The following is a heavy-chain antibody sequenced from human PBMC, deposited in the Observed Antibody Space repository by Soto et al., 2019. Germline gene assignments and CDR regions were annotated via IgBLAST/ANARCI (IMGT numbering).Heavy chain of an antibody. J-gene: IGHJ4*02. CDR2: ISGSGGST. D-gene: IGHD3-22*01. V-gene: IGHV3-23*01. CDR3: AKDTHYYDSSGYYPVDY. CDR1: GFTFSSYA. Sequence: PGGSLRLSCAASGFTFSSYAMSWVRQAPGKGLEWVSAISGSGGSTYYADSVKGRFTISRDNSKSTLYLQMNSLRAEDTAVYYCAKDTHYYDSSGYYPVDYWGQGTLVTVSS.